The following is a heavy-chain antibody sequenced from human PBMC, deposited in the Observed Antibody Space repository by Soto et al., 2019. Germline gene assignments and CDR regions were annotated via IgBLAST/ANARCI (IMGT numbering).Heavy chain of an antibody. CDR2: IYYSGST. J-gene: IGHJ6*02. D-gene: IGHD3-10*01. CDR1: GGSISSYY. V-gene: IGHV4-59*08. Sequence: PSETLSLTCTVSGGSISSYYWSWIRQPPGKGLEWIGYIYYSGSTNYNPSLKSRVTISVDTSKNQFSLKLSSVTAADTAVYYCARRRRYYYGSEPFRTFRGAYYGMDVWGQGTTVTVSS. CDR3: ARRRRYYYGSEPFRTFRGAYYGMDV.